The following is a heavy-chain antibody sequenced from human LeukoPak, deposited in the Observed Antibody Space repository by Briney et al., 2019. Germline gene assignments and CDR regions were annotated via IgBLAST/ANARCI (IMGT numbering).Heavy chain of an antibody. J-gene: IGHJ4*02. CDR3: AREDSGSYYFDY. D-gene: IGHD1-26*01. CDR2: INWNGGST. CDR1: GFTFDDYG. Sequence: GGSLRLSCAASGFTFDDYGMSWVRHAPGKGLEWVSGINWNGGSTGYADSVKGRFTISRDNAKNSLYLQTNSLRAEDTALYYCAREDSGSYYFDYWGQGTLVTVSS. V-gene: IGHV3-20*04.